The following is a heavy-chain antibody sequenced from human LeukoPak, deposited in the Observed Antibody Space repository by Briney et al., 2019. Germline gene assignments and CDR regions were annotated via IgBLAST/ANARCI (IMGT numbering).Heavy chain of an antibody. J-gene: IGHJ6*02. D-gene: IGHD4-17*01. Sequence: GGSLRLSCAASGFTLSDYYMSWIRQSPEKGLDLLSYISNSGRMIYNADSVKGRFSISRDNAKNSVYLQMSSLSAEDTAIYYCARGRPGEGMDVWGQGTTVTVSS. V-gene: IGHV3-11*01. CDR2: ISNSGRMI. CDR3: ARGRPGEGMDV. CDR1: GFTLSDYY.